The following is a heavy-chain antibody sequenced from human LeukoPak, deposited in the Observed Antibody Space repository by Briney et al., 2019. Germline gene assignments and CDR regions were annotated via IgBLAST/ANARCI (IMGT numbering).Heavy chain of an antibody. D-gene: IGHD3-16*01. CDR1: GGTFSSYA. Sequence: SVKVSCKASGGTFSSYAISWVRQAPGQGLEWMGGIIPIFGTANYAQKFQGRVTMTRDTSTSTVYMELSSLRSEDTAVYYCARDQGGYYFDYWGQGTLVTVSS. J-gene: IGHJ4*02. CDR2: IIPIFGTA. V-gene: IGHV1-69*05. CDR3: ARDQGGYYFDY.